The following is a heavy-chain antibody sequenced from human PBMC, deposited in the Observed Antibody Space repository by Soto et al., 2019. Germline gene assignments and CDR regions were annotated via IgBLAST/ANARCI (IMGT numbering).Heavy chain of an antibody. J-gene: IGHJ4*02. CDR1: GFTFSINA. V-gene: IGHV3-23*01. CDR3: AKEKGGSIQVIYFDY. Sequence: GGSLRLSCAASGFTFSINAMSWVRQAPGKGLEWVSAISGSGGGTYYADSVQGRFTISRDNSKNTLYLQMNSLRAEDTAVYYCAKEKGGSIQVIYFDYWGQGTLVTVSS. D-gene: IGHD3-16*01. CDR2: ISGSGGGT.